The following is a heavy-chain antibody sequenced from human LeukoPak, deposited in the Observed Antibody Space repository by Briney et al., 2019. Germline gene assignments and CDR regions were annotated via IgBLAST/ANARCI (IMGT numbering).Heavy chain of an antibody. D-gene: IGHD2-15*01. J-gene: IGHJ4*02. CDR1: GFTLSTYA. V-gene: IGHV3-64*04. CDR3: ARSPPNCSGGSCYLQDY. CDR2: ISGNGGST. Sequence: GGSLRLSCSASGFTLSTYAMHWVRQAPGKGLEHVSVISGNGGSTSYADSVKGRFTISRDNAKNTLYLQMNSLRAEDTAVYYCARSPPNCSGGSCYLQDYWGQGTLVTVSS.